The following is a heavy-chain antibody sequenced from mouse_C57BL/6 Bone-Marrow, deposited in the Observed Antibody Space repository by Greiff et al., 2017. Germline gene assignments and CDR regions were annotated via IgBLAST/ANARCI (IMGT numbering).Heavy chain of an antibody. CDR3: ARNPLYYYGSSKYYFDY. V-gene: IGHV1-80*01. Sequence: QVQLQQSGAELVKPGASVKISCKASGYAFSSYWMNWVKQRPGKGLEWIGQIYPGDGDTNYNGKFKGKATLTADKSSSTAYMQLSSLTSEDSAVYFCARNPLYYYGSSKYYFDYWGQGTTLTVSS. J-gene: IGHJ2*01. CDR2: IYPGDGDT. D-gene: IGHD1-1*01. CDR1: GYAFSSYW.